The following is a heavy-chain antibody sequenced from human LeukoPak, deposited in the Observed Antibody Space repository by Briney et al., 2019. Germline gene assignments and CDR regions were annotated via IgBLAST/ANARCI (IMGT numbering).Heavy chain of an antibody. J-gene: IGHJ4*02. CDR1: GFTFDDYA. V-gene: IGHV3-9*01. Sequence: GGSLRLSCAASGFTFDDYAMHWVRQAPGKGLEWVSGISWNSGSIGYADSVKGRFTISRDNSKNTLYLQMNSLRAEDTAVYYCAKVGAWIQLWCYFDYWGQGTLVTVSS. D-gene: IGHD5-18*01. CDR3: AKVGAWIQLWCYFDY. CDR2: ISWNSGSI.